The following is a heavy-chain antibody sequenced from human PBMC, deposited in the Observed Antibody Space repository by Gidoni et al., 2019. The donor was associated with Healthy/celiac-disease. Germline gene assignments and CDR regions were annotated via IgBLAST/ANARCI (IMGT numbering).Heavy chain of an antibody. CDR3: ARETDSGYDFGWFDP. V-gene: IGHV1-18*01. J-gene: IGHJ5*02. CDR2: ISAYNGNT. CDR1: GYTFTSYG. Sequence: QVQLVQCGAEVKKPGASVKVSCTASGYTFTSYGISWVRQAPGQGLEWMGWISAYNGNTNYAQKLQGSVTMTTDTSTSTAYMELRSLRSDDTAVYYCARETDSGYDFGWFDPWGQGTLVTVSS. D-gene: IGHD5-12*01.